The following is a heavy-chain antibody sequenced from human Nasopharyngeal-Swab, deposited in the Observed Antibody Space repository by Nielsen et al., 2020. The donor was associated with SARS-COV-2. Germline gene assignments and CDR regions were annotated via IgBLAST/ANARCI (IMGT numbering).Heavy chain of an antibody. CDR3: AKARLGVLLWFGELRHFDY. J-gene: IGHJ4*02. D-gene: IGHD3-10*01. V-gene: IGHV3-23*01. Sequence: GGSLRLSCAASGFTFSSYAMSWVRQAPGKGLEWVSAISGSGGSTYYADSVKGRFTISRDNSKNTLYLQMNSLRAEDTAVYYCAKARLGVLLWFGELRHFDYWGQGTLVTVSS. CDR2: ISGSGGST. CDR1: GFTFSSYA.